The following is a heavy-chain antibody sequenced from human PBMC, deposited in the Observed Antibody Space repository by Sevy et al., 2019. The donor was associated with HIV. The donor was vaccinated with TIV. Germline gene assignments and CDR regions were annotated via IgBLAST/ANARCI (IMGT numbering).Heavy chain of an antibody. V-gene: IGHV3-9*01. J-gene: IGHJ3*02. CDR3: AKNIAAAGTGDDAFDI. Sequence: GGSLRLSCAASGFTFDDYAMHWVRQAPGKGLEWVSGISWNSGSIGYADSVKGRFTISRDNAKNSLYLQMNSLRAEDTALYYCAKNIAAAGTGDDAFDIWGQGTVVTVSS. D-gene: IGHD6-13*01. CDR2: ISWNSGSI. CDR1: GFTFDDYA.